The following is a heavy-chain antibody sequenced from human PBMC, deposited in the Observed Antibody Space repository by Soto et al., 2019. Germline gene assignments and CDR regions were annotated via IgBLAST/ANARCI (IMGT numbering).Heavy chain of an antibody. CDR3: AREGLLLLPDY. V-gene: IGHV1-18*01. CDR2: ISPYSGKT. CDR1: GYTFTNND. J-gene: IGHJ4*02. Sequence: QIQLVQSGTEVRKPGASAKVSCKTSGYTFTNNDVCWVRQTPGQGLEWMGWISPYSGKTNYARKFKXRLTMTXXTSTSTVYMELTSLTSDDTAVYYCAREGLLLLPDYWGQGTLVTVSS. D-gene: IGHD3-22*01.